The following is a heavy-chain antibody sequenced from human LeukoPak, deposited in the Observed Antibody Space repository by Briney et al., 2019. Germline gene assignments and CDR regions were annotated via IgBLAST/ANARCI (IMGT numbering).Heavy chain of an antibody. Sequence: GGTLRLSCAASGFTFSSYAMSWVRQAPGKGLEWVSAISGSGGSTYYADSVKGRFTISRDNSKNTLYLQMNSLRAEDTAVYYCAKAGEAVVAANWFDPWGQGTLVTVSS. J-gene: IGHJ5*02. CDR3: AKAGEAVVAANWFDP. CDR2: ISGSGGST. V-gene: IGHV3-23*01. CDR1: GFTFSSYA. D-gene: IGHD2-15*01.